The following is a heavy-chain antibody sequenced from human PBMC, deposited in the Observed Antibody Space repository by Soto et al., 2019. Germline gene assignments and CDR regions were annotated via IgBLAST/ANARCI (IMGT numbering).Heavy chain of an antibody. V-gene: IGHV4-31*03. J-gene: IGHJ6*02. Sequence: PSETLYLTCTVSGGSIRSGGYYWSWVRQNPRRGLEWIGNIYYSGNTYYNPSLKSRLTISVDTSKNQFSLNLSSVTAADTAVYYCARDRLVATAGTARHYFGLDVWGQGTTVTVSS. D-gene: IGHD5-12*01. CDR3: ARDRLVATAGTARHYFGLDV. CDR2: IYYSGNT. CDR1: GGSIRSGGYY.